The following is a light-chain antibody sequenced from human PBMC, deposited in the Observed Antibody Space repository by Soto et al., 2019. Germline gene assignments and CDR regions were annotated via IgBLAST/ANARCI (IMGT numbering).Light chain of an antibody. CDR1: SSDVGGYNY. J-gene: IGLJ2*01. Sequence: QSALTQPPSASGSPGQSVTISCTGTSSDVGGYNYVSWYQQHPGKAPKPMIYEVSKRPSGVPDRFSGSKSGNTASLTVSGLQAEDEADYYCSSYAGSKNVVFGGGTKLTVL. V-gene: IGLV2-8*01. CDR2: EVS. CDR3: SSYAGSKNVV.